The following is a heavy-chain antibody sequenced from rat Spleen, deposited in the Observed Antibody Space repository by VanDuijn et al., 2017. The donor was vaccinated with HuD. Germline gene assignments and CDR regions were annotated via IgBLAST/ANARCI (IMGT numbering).Heavy chain of an antibody. D-gene: IGHD1-2*01. J-gene: IGHJ2*01. Sequence: EVQLVESGGGLVQPGRSLKLSCAASGFTYSNYGMAWVRQAPKKGLEWVAYISYDGGSTYYRDSVKGRFTISRDNAKSTLYLQMDSLRSEDTATYYCTTGTIAAISPFDYWGQGVMVTVSS. CDR1: GFTYSNYG. CDR3: TTGTIAAISPFDY. CDR2: ISYDGGST. V-gene: IGHV5-20*01.